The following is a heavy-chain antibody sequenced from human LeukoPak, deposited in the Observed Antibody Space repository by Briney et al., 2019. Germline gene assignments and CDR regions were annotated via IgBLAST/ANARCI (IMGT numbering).Heavy chain of an antibody. CDR3: ARTGSGWYGRY. D-gene: IGHD6-19*01. J-gene: IGHJ4*02. CDR2: IYYSGST. V-gene: IGHV4-39*07. CDR1: GGSISSSSYY. Sequence: SETLSLTCTVSGGSISSSSYYWGWIRQPPGKGLEWIGSIYYSGSTYYNPSLKSRVTISVDTSKNQFSLKLSSVTAADTAVYYCARTGSGWYGRYWGQGTLVTVSS.